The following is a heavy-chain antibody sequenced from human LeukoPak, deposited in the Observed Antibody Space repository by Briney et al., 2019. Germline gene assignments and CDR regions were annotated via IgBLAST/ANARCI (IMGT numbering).Heavy chain of an antibody. CDR1: GGSISSSSYY. D-gene: IGHD4-23*01. Sequence: SETLSLTCTVSGGSISSSSYYWGWIRQPPGKGLEWIGSIYYSGSTYYNPSLKSRVTISVDTSKNQFSLKLSSVTAADTAVYYCARDGRVVTPGYYYYGMDVWGQGTTVTVSS. V-gene: IGHV4-39*07. J-gene: IGHJ6*02. CDR2: IYYSGST. CDR3: ARDGRVVTPGYYYYGMDV.